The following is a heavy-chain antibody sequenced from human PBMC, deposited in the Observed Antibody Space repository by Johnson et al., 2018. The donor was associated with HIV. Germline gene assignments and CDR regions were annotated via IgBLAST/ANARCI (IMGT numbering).Heavy chain of an antibody. J-gene: IGHJ3*02. Sequence: QVQLVESGGGVVQPGRSLRLSCAVSGLIFSHYGMHWVRRAPGQGLEWVAEISSDGGGKDYADAGKGGYHYTRDNSKNTLYLTMHSLSPEDTAGCYCARGAVSGYVSVDALHIRGQGSLVTVSS. CDR2: ISSDGGGK. D-gene: IGHD5-12*01. CDR3: ARGAVSGYVSVDALHI. CDR1: GLIFSHYG. V-gene: IGHV3-30*03.